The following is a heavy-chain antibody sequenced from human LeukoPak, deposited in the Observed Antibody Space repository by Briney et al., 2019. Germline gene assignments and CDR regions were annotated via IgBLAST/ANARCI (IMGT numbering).Heavy chain of an antibody. CDR1: GFTFSRYS. V-gene: IGHV3-21*01. J-gene: IGHJ4*02. CDR3: ARESITIFGVVISFDY. CDR2: IDSSSSYI. Sequence: PGGSLRLSCAASGFTFSRYSVNWVRQAPGKGLEWVSSIDSSSSYIYYADSVEGRFTISRDNAKNSLYLQMNSLRAEDTAVYYCARESITIFGVVISFDYWGQGTLVTVSS. D-gene: IGHD3-3*01.